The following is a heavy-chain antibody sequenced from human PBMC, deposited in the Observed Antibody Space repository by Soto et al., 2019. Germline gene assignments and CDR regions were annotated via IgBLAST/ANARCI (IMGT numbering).Heavy chain of an antibody. V-gene: IGHV3-23*01. CDR2: LSGSGGST. J-gene: IGHJ4*02. CDR3: AKAPSLLAGTSFHY. CDR1: GFTCISNA. Sequence: GSLRLTCADFGFTCISNAIRWVRQARRKGLEWLSALSGSGGSTYYADSVKGRFTISRDNSKNTLYLQMNSLRAEDTAVYYCAKAPSLLAGTSFHYWGQGSLVTVYS. D-gene: IGHD6-19*01.